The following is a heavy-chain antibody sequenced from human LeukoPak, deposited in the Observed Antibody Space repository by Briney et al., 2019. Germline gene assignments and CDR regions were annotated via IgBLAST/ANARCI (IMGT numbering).Heavy chain of an antibody. CDR2: IYYSGST. CDR1: GGSVSSGSYY. Sequence: PSETLSLTCTVSGGSVSSGSYYWSWIRQPPGKGLEWIGYIYYSGSTNYNPSLKSRVTISVDTSKNQFSLKLSSVTAADTAVYYCARFGHGDRLYFDYWGQGTLVTVSS. J-gene: IGHJ4*02. V-gene: IGHV4-61*01. D-gene: IGHD2-21*02. CDR3: ARFGHGDRLYFDY.